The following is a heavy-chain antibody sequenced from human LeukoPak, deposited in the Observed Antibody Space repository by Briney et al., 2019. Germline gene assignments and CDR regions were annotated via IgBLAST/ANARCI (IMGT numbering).Heavy chain of an antibody. D-gene: IGHD3-22*01. V-gene: IGHV3-23*01. CDR1: GFTFSSYA. J-gene: IGHJ4*02. CDR3: AKSGHTYDSSGYYSH. Sequence: GGSLRLSCAASGFTFSSYAMSWVRQAPGKGLEWVSAISGSGGSKYYADSVKGRFTISRDNSKNTLYLQMNSLRAEDTAVYYCAKSGHTYDSSGYYSHWGQGTLVTVSS. CDR2: ISGSGGSK.